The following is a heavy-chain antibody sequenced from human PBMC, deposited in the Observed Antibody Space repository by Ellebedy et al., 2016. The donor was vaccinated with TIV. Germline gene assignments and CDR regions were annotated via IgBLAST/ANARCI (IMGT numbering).Heavy chain of an antibody. D-gene: IGHD2-15*01. CDR3: ARAEGYCSGGSCYYPYGMDV. CDR1: GFTFSSYS. CDR2: ISSSSSTI. Sequence: GGSLRLXCAASGFTFSSYSMNWVRQAPEKGLEWVSYISSSSSTIYYADSVKGRFTISRDNAKNSLYLQMNSLRAEDTAVYYCARAEGYCSGGSCYYPYGMDVWGQGTTVTVSS. J-gene: IGHJ6*02. V-gene: IGHV3-48*01.